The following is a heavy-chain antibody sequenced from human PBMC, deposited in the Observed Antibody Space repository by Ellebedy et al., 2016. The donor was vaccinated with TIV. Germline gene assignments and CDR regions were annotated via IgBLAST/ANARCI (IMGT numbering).Heavy chain of an antibody. CDR3: TKRADNWGFFDY. Sequence: PGGSLRLSCAASGFTFSSYSMNWVRQVPGKGLEWVSAVSERDGRTFYADSVKGRFSISRDNFDNTLFLHMHSLTAGDTAVYYCTKRADNWGFFDYWGHGTLVTVSS. D-gene: IGHD1-1*01. V-gene: IGHV3-23*01. CDR2: VSERDGRT. J-gene: IGHJ4*01. CDR1: GFTFSSYS.